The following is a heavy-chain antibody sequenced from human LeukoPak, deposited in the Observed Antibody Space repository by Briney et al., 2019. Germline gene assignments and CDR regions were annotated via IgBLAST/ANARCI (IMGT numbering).Heavy chain of an antibody. J-gene: IGHJ4*02. CDR1: GFTFSSYA. Sequence: GGSLRLPCAASGFTFSSYAMSWVRQAPGKGLEWVSAISGSGGSTYYADSVKGRFTISRDNSKNTLYLQMNSLRAEDTAVYYCAKDYYFRSSGSYDYWGQGTLVTVSS. CDR2: ISGSGGST. V-gene: IGHV3-23*01. D-gene: IGHD3-10*01. CDR3: AKDYYFRSSGSYDY.